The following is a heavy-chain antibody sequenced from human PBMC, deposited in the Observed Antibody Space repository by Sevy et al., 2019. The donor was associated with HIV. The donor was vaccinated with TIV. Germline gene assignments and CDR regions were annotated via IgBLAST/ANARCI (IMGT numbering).Heavy chain of an antibody. D-gene: IGHD3-22*01. CDR1: GYTLTQLS. V-gene: IGHV1-24*01. CDR3: ATTKDYYDSSGSPFDY. CDR2: FDPEDGET. J-gene: IGHJ4*02. Sequence: ASVKVSCKVSGYTLTQLSMHWVRQAPGKGLEWMGSFDPEDGETPYAQKFQGIVTMTEDTSTDTAYMELRSLRSEDTAVYYCATTKDYYDSSGSPFDYWGQGTLVTVSS.